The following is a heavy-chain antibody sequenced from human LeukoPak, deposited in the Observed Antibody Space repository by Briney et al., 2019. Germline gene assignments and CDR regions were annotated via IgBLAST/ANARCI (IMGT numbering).Heavy chain of an antibody. D-gene: IGHD6-19*01. CDR3: AREENSGWPD. V-gene: IGHV4-61*09. Sequence: SQTLSLTCTVSGDSISSGDYYWSWIRQPAGKGLEWIGEINHSGSTNYNPSLKSRVTMSVDTSKNQFSLKLSSVTAADTAVYYCAREENSGWPDWGQGTLVTVSS. J-gene: IGHJ4*02. CDR1: GDSISSGDYY. CDR2: INHSGST.